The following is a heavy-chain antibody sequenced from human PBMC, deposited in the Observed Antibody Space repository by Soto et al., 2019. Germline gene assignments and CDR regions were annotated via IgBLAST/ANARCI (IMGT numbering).Heavy chain of an antibody. CDR2: IYYSGST. CDR3: SGDPNAVMDF. CDR1: GGSISSRSYY. Sequence: QLQLQESGPGLVKPSETLSLTCTVSGGSISSRSYYWGWIRQPPGKGLEWIGFIYYSGSTYYNPSLKSRVAISVDTSKNQFSLKLSSVTAADTAVYYCSGDPNAVMDFWGQGTTVTVSS. D-gene: IGHD4-17*01. V-gene: IGHV4-39*01. J-gene: IGHJ6*02.